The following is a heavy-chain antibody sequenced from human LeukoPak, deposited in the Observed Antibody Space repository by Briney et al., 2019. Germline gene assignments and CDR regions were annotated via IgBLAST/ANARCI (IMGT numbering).Heavy chain of an antibody. V-gene: IGHV3-73*01. CDR2: IRSKANSYAT. CDR1: GFTFSGSA. D-gene: IGHD4-17*01. J-gene: IGHJ4*02. Sequence: GGSLRLSCAASGFTFSGSAMHWVRQASGKGLEWVGRIRSKANSYATAYAASVKGRITISRDDSKNTAYLQMNSLKTEDTAVYYCTRHDGDPPYYFDYWGQGTLVTVSS. CDR3: TRHDGDPPYYFDY.